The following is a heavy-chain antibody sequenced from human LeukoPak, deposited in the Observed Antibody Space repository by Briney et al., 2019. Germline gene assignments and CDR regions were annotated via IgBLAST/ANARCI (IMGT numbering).Heavy chain of an antibody. J-gene: IGHJ4*02. CDR3: ARGPSVAAHLDY. Sequence: SGTLSLTCAVSGASISTNNWWGWVRQSPGKGLEWIGEIYHNGNRNYNPSLKSRLTTSVDKSKNQFSLNLSSVTAADTAVYYCARGPSVAAHLDYWGQGTLVTVSS. V-gene: IGHV4-4*02. CDR1: GASISTNNW. D-gene: IGHD5-12*01. CDR2: IYHNGNR.